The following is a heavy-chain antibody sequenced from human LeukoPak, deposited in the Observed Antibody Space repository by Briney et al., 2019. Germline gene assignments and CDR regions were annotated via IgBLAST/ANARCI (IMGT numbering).Heavy chain of an antibody. D-gene: IGHD6-19*01. CDR2: ISGSGGST. CDR3: ARESRQWLVRSLGFDY. J-gene: IGHJ4*02. CDR1: GFTFSSYA. V-gene: IGHV3-23*01. Sequence: PGGSLRLSCAASGFTFSSYAMSWVRQAPGKGLEWVSAISGSGGSTYYADSVKGRFTISRDNSKNTLYLQMNSLRAEDTAVYYCARESRQWLVRSLGFDYWGQGTLVTVSS.